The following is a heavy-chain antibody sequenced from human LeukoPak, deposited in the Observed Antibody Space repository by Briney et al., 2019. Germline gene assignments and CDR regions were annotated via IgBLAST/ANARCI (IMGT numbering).Heavy chain of an antibody. D-gene: IGHD3-22*01. CDR3: GVLPSGYYPWYFDY. J-gene: IGHJ4*02. CDR1: GFTFSTYA. Sequence: GGSLRLSCAASGFTFSTYAMSWVRQAPGKGLEWVSAISGNGGSTYYAESVKGRFTISRDNSKNTLYLQMNSLRGEDTAVYYCGVLPSGYYPWYFDYWGQGTLVTVSS. CDR2: ISGNGGST. V-gene: IGHV3-23*01.